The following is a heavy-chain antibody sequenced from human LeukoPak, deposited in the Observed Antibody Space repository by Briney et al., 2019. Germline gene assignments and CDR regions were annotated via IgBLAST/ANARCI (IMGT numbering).Heavy chain of an antibody. CDR3: AKAPVTTCSGAYCYPFDY. J-gene: IGHJ4*02. Sequence: GGSLRLSCVASGFILSSYAMSGVRQAPGKGVEWVSAISVRGSTYLADSVKGRFTISRDSSKNTLYLQMNRLRAEDAAVYYCAKAPVTTCSGAYCYPFDYWGQGNPVTVSS. V-gene: IGHV3-23*01. CDR2: ISVRGST. D-gene: IGHD2-21*01. CDR1: GFILSSYA.